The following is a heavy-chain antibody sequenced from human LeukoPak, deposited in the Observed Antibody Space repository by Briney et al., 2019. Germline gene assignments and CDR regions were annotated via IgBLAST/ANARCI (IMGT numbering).Heavy chain of an antibody. J-gene: IGHJ4*02. CDR1: GGSISSGGYY. V-gene: IGHV4-31*03. CDR3: ARVGCSSTSCYFVDY. CDR2: IYYSGST. D-gene: IGHD2-2*01. Sequence: PSQTLSLTCTVSGGSISSGGYYWSWIRQHPGKGLEWIGYIYYSGSTYYNPSLKSRVTISVDTSKNQFSLKLSSVTAADTAVYYCARVGCSSTSCYFVDYWGQGTLVTASS.